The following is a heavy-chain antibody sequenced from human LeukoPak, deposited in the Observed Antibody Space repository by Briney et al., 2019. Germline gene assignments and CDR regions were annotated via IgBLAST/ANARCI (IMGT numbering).Heavy chain of an antibody. Sequence: SETLSLTCTVSGGSISSSSYYWGWIRQPPEKGLEWIGSIYYSGSTYYNPSLKSRVTISVDTSKNQFSLKLSSVTAADTAVYYCARSSTGPRGYYFDYWGQGTLVTVSS. CDR2: IYYSGST. J-gene: IGHJ4*02. V-gene: IGHV4-39*01. D-gene: IGHD1-1*01. CDR1: GGSISSSSYY. CDR3: ARSSTGPRGYYFDY.